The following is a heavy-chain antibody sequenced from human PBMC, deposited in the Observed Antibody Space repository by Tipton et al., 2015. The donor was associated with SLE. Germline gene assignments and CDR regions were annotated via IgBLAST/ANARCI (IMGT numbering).Heavy chain of an antibody. CDR3: ARDEYRYDATGYHLLGHFDF. V-gene: IGHV4-39*07. Sequence: TLSLTCIVSGDSISSSSYYWGWIRQPPGKGPEWVGTVYYTGNTFYNPSLKSRVTISVDTSKNQFSLKLSSVTAADTAVYYCARDEYRYDATGYHLLGHFDFWGQGTLVTVSS. J-gene: IGHJ4*02. D-gene: IGHD3-22*01. CDR2: VYYTGNT. CDR1: GDSISSSSYY.